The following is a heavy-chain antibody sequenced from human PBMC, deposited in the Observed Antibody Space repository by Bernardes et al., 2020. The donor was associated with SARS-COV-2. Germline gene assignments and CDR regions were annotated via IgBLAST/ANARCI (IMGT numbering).Heavy chain of an antibody. J-gene: IGHJ6*02. D-gene: IGHD3-3*01. CDR3: ARDESRITLFGVVTRYGMDV. V-gene: IGHV3-48*03. CDR1: GFTFSSYD. CDR2: ISCSGSNR. Sequence: GGSLRLSCAASGFTFSSYDVHWVRQAPGKGLEWVSYISCSGSNRFYADSVKGRFTISRDNAKNSLYLQMNSLRAEDTAVYYCARDESRITLFGVVTRYGMDVWGQGTTVPVAS.